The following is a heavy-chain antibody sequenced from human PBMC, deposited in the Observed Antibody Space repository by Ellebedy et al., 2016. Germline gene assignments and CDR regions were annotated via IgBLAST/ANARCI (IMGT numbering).Heavy chain of an antibody. J-gene: IGHJ4*02. Sequence: GESLKISCAASGFTFSSYGMHWVRQAPGKGLEWVAVIWYDGSNKYYADSVKGRFTISRDNSKNTLYLQMNSLRAEDTAVYYCAREGGIAAIVRVGDVDYWGQGTLVTVSS. CDR3: AREGGIAAIVRVGDVDY. CDR2: IWYDGSNK. CDR1: GFTFSSYG. V-gene: IGHV3-33*01. D-gene: IGHD6-13*01.